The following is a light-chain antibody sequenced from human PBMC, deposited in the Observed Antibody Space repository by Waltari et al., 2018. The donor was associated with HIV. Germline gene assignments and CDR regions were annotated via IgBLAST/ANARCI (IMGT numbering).Light chain of an antibody. CDR3: CSYAGGSRV. CDR2: GVS. J-gene: IGLJ1*01. Sequence: QSALSQPRSVSGSPAQSVTISCTGTSSDVGGYNFVSWYQQHPGKVPKLLVHGVSKRPSGFPARFSGYKSGNTASLTISGLQVEDEGDYYCCSYAGGSRVFGTGTKVTVL. V-gene: IGLV2-11*01. CDR1: SSDVGGYNF.